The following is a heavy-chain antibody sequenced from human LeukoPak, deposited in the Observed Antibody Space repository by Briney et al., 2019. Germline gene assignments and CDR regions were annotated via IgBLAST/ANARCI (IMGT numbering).Heavy chain of an antibody. CDR2: IYHSGST. Sequence: SETLSLTCTVSGYSISSGYYWGWIRQPPGKGLEWIGSIYHSGSTYYNPSLKSRVTISVDTPKNQFSLKLSSVTAADTAVYYCASDSNRGSYSYYYMDVWGKGTTVTVSS. V-gene: IGHV4-38-2*02. CDR3: ASDSNRGSYSYYYMDV. CDR1: GYSISSGYY. D-gene: IGHD1-26*01. J-gene: IGHJ6*03.